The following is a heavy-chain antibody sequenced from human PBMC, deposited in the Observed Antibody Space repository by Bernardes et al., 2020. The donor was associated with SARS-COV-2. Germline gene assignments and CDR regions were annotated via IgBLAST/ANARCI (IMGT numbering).Heavy chain of an antibody. CDR2: ISGGSGTK. V-gene: IGHV3-23*01. Sequence: GGSLRLSCVASGFTFSNNAMSWVRQAPGKGLVWVSSISGGSGTKYYADSVKGRFTISRDNSRNTLYLQMNSLRAEDTAVYYCAKVYDGSGFYYVGGSSHFDYWGQGILVTVSS. D-gene: IGHD3-22*01. CDR1: GFTFSNNA. CDR3: AKVYDGSGFYYVGGSSHFDY. J-gene: IGHJ4*02.